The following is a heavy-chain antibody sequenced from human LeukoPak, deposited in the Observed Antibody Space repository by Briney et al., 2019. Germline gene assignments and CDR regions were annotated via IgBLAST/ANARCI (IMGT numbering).Heavy chain of an antibody. J-gene: IGHJ4*02. CDR1: GYTFTGYY. V-gene: IGHV1-2*02. CDR3: AREWGYYDSSGPFGENYFDY. Sequence: ASVKVSCKASGYTFTGYYMHWVRQAPGQGLEWMGWINPNSGGTNYAQKFQGRVTMTRDMSISTAYMELSRLRSDDTAVYYCAREWGYYDSSGPFGENYFDYWGQGTLVTVSS. CDR2: INPNSGGT. D-gene: IGHD3-22*01.